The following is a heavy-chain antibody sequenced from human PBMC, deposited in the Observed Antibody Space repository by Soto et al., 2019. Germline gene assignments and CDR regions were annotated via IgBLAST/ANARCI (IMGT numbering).Heavy chain of an antibody. CDR3: ASQASGWYPDY. J-gene: IGHJ4*02. Sequence: QVQLQESGPGLVKPSQTLSLTCTVSGGSISSGGYYWSWLRQHPGKGLEWIGYIFDSGTTYYNPSLKSRVTISVDPSKSQFSLRLTSLTATDTAVYYCASQASGWYPDYWGQGTLVTVSS. D-gene: IGHD6-19*01. V-gene: IGHV4-31*03. CDR1: GGSISSGGYY. CDR2: IFDSGTT.